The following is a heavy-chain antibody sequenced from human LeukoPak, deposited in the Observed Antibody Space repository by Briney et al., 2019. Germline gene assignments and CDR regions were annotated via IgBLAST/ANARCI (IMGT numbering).Heavy chain of an antibody. J-gene: IGHJ4*02. CDR1: GFAFSSNW. Sequence: GGSLRLSCAASGFAFSSNWMTWVRQAPGKGLEWVANIKPDGSERYYVESVRGRFTISRDNAKNSVFLQMDSLRAEDTALYYCARDYDWGQGTLVTVSS. V-gene: IGHV3-7*04. D-gene: IGHD3-16*01. CDR3: ARDYD. CDR2: IKPDGSER.